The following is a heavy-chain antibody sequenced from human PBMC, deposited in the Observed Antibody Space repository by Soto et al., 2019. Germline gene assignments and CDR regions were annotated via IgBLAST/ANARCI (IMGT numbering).Heavy chain of an antibody. CDR3: ARAECSSTSCHTKVHGFTIFGVDLEWDQKGYYYYGMDV. CDR1: GVTFSSYA. D-gene: IGHD2-2*01. J-gene: IGHJ6*02. Sequence: ASVKVSCKASGVTFSSYAISWVRQAPGQGLEWMGGIIPIFGTANYAQKFQGRVTITADESTSTAYMELSSLRSEDTAVYYCARAECSSTSCHTKVHGFTIFGVDLEWDQKGYYYYGMDVWGQGTTVTVSS. CDR2: IIPIFGTA. V-gene: IGHV1-69*13.